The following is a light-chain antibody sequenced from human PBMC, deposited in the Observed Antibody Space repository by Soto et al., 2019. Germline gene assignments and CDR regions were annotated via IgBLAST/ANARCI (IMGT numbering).Light chain of an antibody. J-gene: IGLJ3*02. CDR3: SLSYSGIRV. Sequence: QAVVTPEPSLTVSPGGTVTLTCASSTGAVATNHYPYWFQQKPGRAPRTLIYDTNNRHSWAPARFSGSLLGGKPALTLSGAQPEDEAEYCSLSYSGIRVFGGGTKLTVL. V-gene: IGLV7-46*01. CDR2: DTN. CDR1: TGAVATNHY.